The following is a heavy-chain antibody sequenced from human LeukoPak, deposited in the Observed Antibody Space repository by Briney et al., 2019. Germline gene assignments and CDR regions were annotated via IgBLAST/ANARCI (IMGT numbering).Heavy chain of an antibody. J-gene: IGHJ4*02. D-gene: IGHD5-18*01. CDR2: IYYSGIT. V-gene: IGHV4-31*03. CDR1: GGSSSTGGYY. Sequence: SQTLSLTCTVSGGSSSTGGYYWSWVRQHPGKGLEWIGYIYYSGITFYNPSLKSRVAISLDTSKNQFSLNLSSVTAADTAVYYCTRVVAAMVYYFDYWGQGTLVAVSS. CDR3: TRVVAAMVYYFDY.